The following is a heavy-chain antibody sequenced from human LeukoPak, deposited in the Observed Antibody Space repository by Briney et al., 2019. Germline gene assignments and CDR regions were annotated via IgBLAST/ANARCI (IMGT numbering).Heavy chain of an antibody. V-gene: IGHV3-9*01. D-gene: IGHD6-13*01. CDR1: GFTFDDYA. Sequence: SLRLSYAASGFTFDDYAMHWVRQAPGKGLEWVSGISWNSGSIGYADSVKGRFTISRDNAKNSLYLQMNSLRAEDTALYYCAKDVRLYPDSSSCYDYLGQGTLVTVSS. CDR2: ISWNSGSI. CDR3: AKDVRLYPDSSSCYDY. J-gene: IGHJ4*02.